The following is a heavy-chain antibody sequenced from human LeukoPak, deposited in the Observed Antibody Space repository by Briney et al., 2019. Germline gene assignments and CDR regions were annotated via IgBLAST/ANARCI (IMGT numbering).Heavy chain of an antibody. V-gene: IGHV1-8*01. CDR2: MNPNSGDA. D-gene: IGHD3-10*01. CDR1: GYTFTSYD. Sequence: ASVKVSCKASGYTFTSYDISWVRQATGQGLEWMGWMNPNSGDAGYAQRFQGRVTMTRNNSISTAYMELTSLRSEDTAVYYCGRPLQRGSWTQRALDYWGQGTLVTVSS. J-gene: IGHJ4*02. CDR3: GRPLQRGSWTQRALDY.